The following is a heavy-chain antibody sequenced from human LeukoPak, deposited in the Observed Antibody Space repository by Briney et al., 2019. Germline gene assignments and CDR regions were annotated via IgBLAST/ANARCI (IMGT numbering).Heavy chain of an antibody. Sequence: GGSLRLSCAASGFTFSSYGMHWVRQAPGKGLEWVAFMRYDEIDKYYADSVKGRFTISRDNSKNTLYLQMNSLRIEDTAVYYCAKDCCSGASPYHMDVWGKGTTVTVSS. CDR3: AKDCCSGASPYHMDV. J-gene: IGHJ6*03. CDR1: GFTFSSYG. D-gene: IGHD2-15*01. CDR2: MRYDEIDK. V-gene: IGHV3-30*02.